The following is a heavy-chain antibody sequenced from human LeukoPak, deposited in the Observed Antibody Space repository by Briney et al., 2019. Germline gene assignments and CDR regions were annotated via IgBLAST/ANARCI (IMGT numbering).Heavy chain of an antibody. D-gene: IGHD3-22*01. V-gene: IGHV3-48*03. Sequence: GGSLRLSCAASGFTFSSYEMNWVRQAPGKGLEWVSYISSSGSTIYYADSVKGRFTISRDNAKNSLYLQMNSLRVEDTAVYFCARDNYDSSTPYYFDYWGQGTLVTVSS. J-gene: IGHJ4*02. CDR1: GFTFSSYE. CDR3: ARDNYDSSTPYYFDY. CDR2: ISSSGSTI.